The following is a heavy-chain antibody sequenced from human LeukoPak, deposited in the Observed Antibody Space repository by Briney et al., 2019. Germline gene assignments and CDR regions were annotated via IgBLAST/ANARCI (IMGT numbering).Heavy chain of an antibody. J-gene: IGHJ6*02. CDR2: IYSGGST. V-gene: IGHV3-53*04. CDR1: GFTVSSNY. D-gene: IGHD1-26*01. CDR3: ARDRGSYPLGGMDV. Sequence: GGSLRLSCAASGFTVSSNYMSWVRQAPGKGLEWVSVIYSGGSTYYADSVKGRFTISRHNSKNTLYLQTNSLRAEDTAVYYCARDRGSYPLGGMDVWGQGTTVTVSS.